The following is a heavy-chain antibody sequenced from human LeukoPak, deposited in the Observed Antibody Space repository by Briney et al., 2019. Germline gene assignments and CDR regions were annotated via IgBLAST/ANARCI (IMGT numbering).Heavy chain of an antibody. V-gene: IGHV3-7*01. J-gene: IGHJ6*03. CDR2: IKQDGSEK. CDR3: ARTKNIVVVVAATHHYYMDV. D-gene: IGHD2-15*01. Sequence: PGGSLRLSCAASGFTFSSYWMSWVRQAPGKGLEWVANIKQDGSEKYYVDSVKGRFTISRDNAKNSLYLQMNSLRAEDTAVYYCARTKNIVVVVAATHHYYMDVWGKGTTVTISS. CDR1: GFTFSSYW.